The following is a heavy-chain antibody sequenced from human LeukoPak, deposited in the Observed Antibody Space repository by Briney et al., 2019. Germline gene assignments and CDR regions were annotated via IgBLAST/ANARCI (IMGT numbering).Heavy chain of an antibody. D-gene: IGHD5-18*01. CDR3: ARVKGFWRYGGYSYGYTDY. J-gene: IGHJ4*02. Sequence: ASVKVSCKASGYTFTSYAMHWVRQAPGQRLEWMGWINAGNGNTKYSQKFQGGVTITRDTSASTAYMELSSLRSEDTAVYYCARVKGFWRYGGYSYGYTDYWGQGTLVTVSS. CDR2: INAGNGNT. V-gene: IGHV1-3*01. CDR1: GYTFTSYA.